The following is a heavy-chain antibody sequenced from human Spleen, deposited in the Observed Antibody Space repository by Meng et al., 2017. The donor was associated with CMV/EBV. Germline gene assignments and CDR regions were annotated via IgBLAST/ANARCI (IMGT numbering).Heavy chain of an antibody. Sequence: SETLSLTCTVSGGSISSYYWSWIRQSPGKGLEWIGYVYYSGSTDYNPSLKSRVTISVDTSKNQFSLRLSSVTAADTAVYYCARTGVRGMDVWGQGTTVTVSS. CDR1: GGSISSYY. CDR2: VYYSGST. V-gene: IGHV4-59*01. J-gene: IGHJ6*02. CDR3: ARTGVRGMDV. D-gene: IGHD3-10*01.